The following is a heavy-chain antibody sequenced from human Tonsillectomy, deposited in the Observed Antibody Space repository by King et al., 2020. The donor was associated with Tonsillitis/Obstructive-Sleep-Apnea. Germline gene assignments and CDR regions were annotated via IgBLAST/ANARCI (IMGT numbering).Heavy chain of an antibody. CDR3: ARGRRFLEWFSYYYHYYMDV. CDR2: INHSGST. D-gene: IGHD3-3*01. J-gene: IGHJ6*03. CDR1: GGTFSGYY. V-gene: IGHV4-34*01. Sequence: VQLQQWGAGLLKPSETLSLTCAVYGGTFSGYYWSWIRQPPGKGLEWIGEINHSGSTNYNPALKSRVTITVDTSKNQFSLQLSSVTAADTAVYYCARGRRFLEWFSYYYHYYMDVWGKGTTVTVSS.